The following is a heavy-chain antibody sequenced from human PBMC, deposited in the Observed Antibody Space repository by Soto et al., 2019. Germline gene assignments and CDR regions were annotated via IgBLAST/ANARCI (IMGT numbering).Heavy chain of an antibody. CDR3: ASLTGHGGSYLYY. Sequence: QLQLQESGPGLVKPSETLSLTCTVSGGSISSSSYYWGWIRQPPGKGLEWIGSIYYSGSTYYNPSLKTRVTISVDTSKNQSSLKLSSVTAADTAVYYCASLTGHGGSYLYYWGQGTLVTVSS. D-gene: IGHD1-26*01. V-gene: IGHV4-39*01. J-gene: IGHJ4*02. CDR2: IYYSGST. CDR1: GGSISSSSYY.